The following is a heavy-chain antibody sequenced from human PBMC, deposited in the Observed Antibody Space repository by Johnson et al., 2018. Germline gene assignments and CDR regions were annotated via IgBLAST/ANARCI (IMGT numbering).Heavy chain of an antibody. D-gene: IGHD3-3*01. CDR1: GGTFRSYA. Sequence: QVQLVQSGAEVTKPGSSVKVSCKASGGTFRSYAISWVRQAPGQGLEWMGGIIPIFGTANYAQRFQGRVTITADESASTTYMELSSRRSEDTAVYYWARDSSDLWIGSSYYYGMDVLGLGTTVIVSS. CDR2: IIPIFGTA. J-gene: IGHJ6*02. V-gene: IGHV1-69*01. CDR3: ARDSSDLWIGSSYYYGMDV.